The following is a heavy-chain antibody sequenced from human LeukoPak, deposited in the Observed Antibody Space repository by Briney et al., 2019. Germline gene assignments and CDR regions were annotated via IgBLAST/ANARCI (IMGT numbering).Heavy chain of an antibody. J-gene: IGHJ4*02. Sequence: HPGGSLRLSCAASGFTFSSFALSWVRQGPGKGLEWVSGISGSGGSTYYADSVKGRFTISRDNSNNRLYLQMNSLRAEDTAVYYCAKDKGSGTYPPYWGQGTLVTASS. D-gene: IGHD1-26*01. V-gene: IGHV3-23*01. CDR3: AKDKGSGTYPPY. CDR2: ISGSGGST. CDR1: GFTFSSFA.